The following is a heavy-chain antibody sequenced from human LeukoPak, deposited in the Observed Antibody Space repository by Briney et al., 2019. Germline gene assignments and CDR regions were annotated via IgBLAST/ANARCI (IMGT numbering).Heavy chain of an antibody. CDR1: GCTFTSYG. Sequence: ASVKVSCKASGCTFTSYGISWVRQAPGQGLEWMGWISAYNGNTNYAQKLQGRVTMTTDTSTSTAYMELRSLRSDDTAVYYCARGAMARGVTGMDVWGKGTTVTVSS. CDR3: ARGAMARGVTGMDV. V-gene: IGHV1-18*04. J-gene: IGHJ6*04. D-gene: IGHD3-10*01. CDR2: ISAYNGNT.